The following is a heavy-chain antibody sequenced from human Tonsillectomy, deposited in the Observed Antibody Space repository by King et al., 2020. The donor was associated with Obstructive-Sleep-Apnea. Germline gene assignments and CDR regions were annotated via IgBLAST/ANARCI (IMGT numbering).Heavy chain of an antibody. CDR1: GFTFKRYG. Sequence: AASGFTFKRYGMHWVRRAPNKGLEWVTFIRYYGSDIYYADSVKGRLTISRDNSKNTLYLQMKSLRPEDTAVYYCSKGVLRSWWSWAQGSLVFVSS. V-gene: IGHV3-30*02. CDR3: SKGVLRSWWS. D-gene: IGHD6-13*01. CDR2: IRYYGSDI. J-gene: IGHJ5*02.